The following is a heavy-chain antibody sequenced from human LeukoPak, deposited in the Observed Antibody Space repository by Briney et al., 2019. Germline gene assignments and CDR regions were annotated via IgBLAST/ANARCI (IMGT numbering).Heavy chain of an antibody. D-gene: IGHD1-14*01. CDR3: AKETARPAGVFEY. Sequence: KTGGSLRLSCAAPGFTFSSYTMNWVRQAPGKGLEWVSSISSTSTYIYYADSVKGRFTISRDYAKNSLFLQMNSLRAEDTALYYCAKETARPAGVFEYWGQGTRVTVSS. CDR2: ISSTSTYI. J-gene: IGHJ4*02. CDR1: GFTFSSYT. V-gene: IGHV3-21*04.